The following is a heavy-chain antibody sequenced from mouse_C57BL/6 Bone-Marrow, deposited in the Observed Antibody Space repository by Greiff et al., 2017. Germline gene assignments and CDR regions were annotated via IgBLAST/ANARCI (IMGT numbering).Heavy chain of an antibody. CDR2: IDPSDSYT. D-gene: IGHD1-1*01. CDR3: ARGGIYYYGSSPWFAY. CDR1: GYTFTSYW. Sequence: QLQQPGAELVRPGTSVKLSCKASGYTFTSYWMHWVKQRPGQGLEWIGVIDPSDSYTNYNQKFKGKATLTVDTSSSTAYMQLSSLTSEDSAVYYCARGGIYYYGSSPWFAYWGQGTLVTVSA. V-gene: IGHV1-59*01. J-gene: IGHJ3*01.